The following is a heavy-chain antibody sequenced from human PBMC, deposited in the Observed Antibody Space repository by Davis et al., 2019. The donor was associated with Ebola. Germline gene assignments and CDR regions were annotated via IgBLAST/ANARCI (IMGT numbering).Heavy chain of an antibody. V-gene: IGHV1-2*02. Sequence: ASVKVSCKASGYTFTGYYMHWVRQAPGQGLEWMGWINPNSGGTNYAQKFQGRVTMTRDTSISTAYMELSRLRSDDTAVYYCATGLRIAAPSYYYYGMDVWGQGTTVTVSS. D-gene: IGHD6-13*01. J-gene: IGHJ6*02. CDR2: INPNSGGT. CDR3: ATGLRIAAPSYYYYGMDV. CDR1: GYTFTGYY.